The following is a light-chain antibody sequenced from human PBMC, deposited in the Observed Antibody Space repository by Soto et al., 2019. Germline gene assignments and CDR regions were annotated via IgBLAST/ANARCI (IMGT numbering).Light chain of an antibody. Sequence: QSALTQPPSVSGSPGQSVTISCTGTSSDVGGYDYVSWYQQHPGKAPKLLIYDVTKQPSGVPDRFSGSKSGNTASLTISGLQAEDEADFFCCSYGGSFPYVFGTGTKVTVL. CDR2: DVT. V-gene: IGLV2-11*01. J-gene: IGLJ1*01. CDR3: CSYGGSFPYV. CDR1: SSDVGGYDY.